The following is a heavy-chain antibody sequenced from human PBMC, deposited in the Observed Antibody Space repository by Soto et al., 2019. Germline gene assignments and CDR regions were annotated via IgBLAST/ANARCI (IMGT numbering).Heavy chain of an antibody. V-gene: IGHV1-8*01. J-gene: IGHJ3*02. CDR1: VYTFTSYD. CDR3: ARGSREVLGDAFDI. CDR2: MNPNSGNT. Sequence: XSVKVSCKASVYTFTSYDINWVRQATGQGLEWMGWMNPNSGNTGYAQKFQGRVTMTRNTSISTAYMELSSLRSEDTAVYYCARGSREVLGDAFDIWGQGPMVTVS. D-gene: IGHD3-16*01.